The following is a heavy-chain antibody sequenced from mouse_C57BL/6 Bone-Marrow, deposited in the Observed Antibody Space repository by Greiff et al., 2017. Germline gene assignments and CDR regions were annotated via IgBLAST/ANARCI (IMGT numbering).Heavy chain of an antibody. CDR3: ARERYWYFDV. J-gene: IGHJ1*03. Sequence: VQLQQSGPELVKPGASVKISCKASGYTFADYYMNWVKQSHGKSLEWIGDINPNNGGTSYNQKFKGKATLTVDKSSSTAYMELRSLTSEDSAVYYCARERYWYFDVWGTGTTVTVSS. CDR1: GYTFADYY. CDR2: INPNNGGT. V-gene: IGHV1-26*01.